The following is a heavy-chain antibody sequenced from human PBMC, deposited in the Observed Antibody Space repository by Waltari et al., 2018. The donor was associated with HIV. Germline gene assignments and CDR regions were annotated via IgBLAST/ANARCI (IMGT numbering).Heavy chain of an antibody. J-gene: IGHJ4*02. CDR3: VRAIQERWLHSGGGH. Sequence: QVYLVESAGGLVKPGGSLRLSCTASGFTFSDYYMTWIRQAPGKGHEWISKISKSGIRISYTDSVKGRFTISRAKAKNSRYRQMNSLGVEETAVYYCVRAIQERWLHSGGGHWGQGILVTVSS. CDR1: GFTFSDYY. D-gene: IGHD5-12*01. V-gene: IGHV3-11*01. CDR2: ISKSGIRI.